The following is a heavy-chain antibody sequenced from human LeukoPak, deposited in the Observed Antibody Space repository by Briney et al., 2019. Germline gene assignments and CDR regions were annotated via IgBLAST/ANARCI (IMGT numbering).Heavy chain of an antibody. CDR2: IYTSGST. CDR1: GGSISSGSYY. D-gene: IGHD3-22*01. CDR3: AREVYDSSGYNLDY. V-gene: IGHV4-61*02. Sequence: PSETLSLTCTVSGGSISSGSYYWSWIRQPAGKGLEWIGRIYTSGSTNYNPSLKSRVTISVDTSKNQFSLKLSSVTAADTAVYYCAREVYDSSGYNLDYWGQGTLVTVSS. J-gene: IGHJ4*02.